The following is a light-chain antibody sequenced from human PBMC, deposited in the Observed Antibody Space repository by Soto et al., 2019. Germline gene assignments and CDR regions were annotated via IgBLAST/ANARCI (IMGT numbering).Light chain of an antibody. CDR2: EGS. J-gene: IGLJ3*02. V-gene: IGLV2-23*03. CDR1: SSDVGNYNL. CDR3: CSYAGGNTFV. Sequence: QSALTQPASVSGSPGQSITISCTGTSSDVGNYNLVSWYQQHPGKAPKLIIYEGSKRPSGVSNRFSGSKSGNTASLTISGLQAEDEAVYHCCSYAGGNTFVFGGGTQLTVL.